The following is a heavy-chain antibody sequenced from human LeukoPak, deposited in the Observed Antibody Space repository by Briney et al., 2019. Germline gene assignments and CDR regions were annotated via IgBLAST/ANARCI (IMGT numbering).Heavy chain of an antibody. CDR2: INHSGST. V-gene: IGHV4-39*07. CDR3: ARVADYYDSSGYYDY. CDR1: GGSISSSSYY. Sequence: SETLSLTCTVSGGSISSSSYYWGWIRQPPGKGLEWVGEINHSGSTNYNPSLKSRVSISLDSSKNQFSLKLSSVTAADTAVYYCARVADYYDSSGYYDYWGQGTLVTVSS. D-gene: IGHD3-22*01. J-gene: IGHJ4*02.